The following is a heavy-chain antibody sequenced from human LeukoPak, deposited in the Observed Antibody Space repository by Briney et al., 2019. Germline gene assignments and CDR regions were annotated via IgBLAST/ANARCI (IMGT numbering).Heavy chain of an antibody. CDR3: ARSIAALDY. CDR1: RYTFINYY. D-gene: IGHD6-6*01. CDR2: INPSGGST. Sequence: ASVKVSCKASRYTFINYYMHWVRQAPGQGLEWMGIINPSGGSTSYAQKFQGRVTMPRDMSTSTVYMELSSLRSEDTAVYYCARSIAALDYWGQGTLVTVSS. V-gene: IGHV1-46*01. J-gene: IGHJ4*02.